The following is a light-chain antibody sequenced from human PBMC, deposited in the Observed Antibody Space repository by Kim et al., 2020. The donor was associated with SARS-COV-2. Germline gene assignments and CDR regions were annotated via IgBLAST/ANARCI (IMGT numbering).Light chain of an antibody. V-gene: IGKV1-39*01. CDR3: QQSYSTPYT. CDR1: QGISSS. Sequence: ASLRDRVTITCRASQGISSSLNWYQQKPGKAPKLLIHAASSLQSGVPSRFGGSGSGTDFTLTISSLQPEDFATYYCQQSYSTPYTFGQGTKLEIK. J-gene: IGKJ2*01. CDR2: AAS.